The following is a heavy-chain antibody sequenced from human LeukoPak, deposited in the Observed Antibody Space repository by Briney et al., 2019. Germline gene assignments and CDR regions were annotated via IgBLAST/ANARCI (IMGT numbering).Heavy chain of an antibody. Sequence: PSETLSLTCAVSGGSISSSNWWSWIRQPPGKRLEWIGYIYYSGSTNYNPSLKSRVTISIDTSKNQFSLKLSSVTAADTALYYCARDLGYSSGWYDYWGQGTLVTVSS. CDR3: ARDLGYSSGWYDY. J-gene: IGHJ4*02. CDR1: GGSISSSNW. V-gene: IGHV4-61*01. CDR2: IYYSGST. D-gene: IGHD6-19*01.